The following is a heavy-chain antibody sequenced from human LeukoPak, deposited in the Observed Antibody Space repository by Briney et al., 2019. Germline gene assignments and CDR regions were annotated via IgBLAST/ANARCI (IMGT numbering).Heavy chain of an antibody. CDR3: AKGGIVGATIRGDYFDY. J-gene: IGHJ4*02. CDR2: IRYDGSNK. Sequence: GGSLRLSCAASGFTFSSYGMHWVRQAPGKGLEWVAFIRYDGSNKYYADSVKGRFTISRDNSKNTLYLQMNSLRAEDTAAYYCAKGGIVGATIRGDYFDYWGQGTLVTVSS. CDR1: GFTFSSYG. D-gene: IGHD1-26*01. V-gene: IGHV3-30*02.